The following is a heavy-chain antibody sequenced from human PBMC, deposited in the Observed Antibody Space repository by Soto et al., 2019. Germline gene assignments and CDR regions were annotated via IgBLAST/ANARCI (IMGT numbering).Heavy chain of an antibody. D-gene: IGHD3-10*01. CDR3: ARDTPPRYGSSSYDYYYYGMDV. J-gene: IGHJ6*02. V-gene: IGHV4-31*03. CDR2: IYYSGST. CDR1: GGSISSGGYY. Sequence: SETLSLTCTVSGGSISSGGYYWSWIRQHPGKGLEWIGYIYYSGSTYYNPSLKSRVTISVDTSKNQFSLKLSSVTAADTAVYYCARDTPPRYGSSSYDYYYYGMDVWGQGTTVTVSS.